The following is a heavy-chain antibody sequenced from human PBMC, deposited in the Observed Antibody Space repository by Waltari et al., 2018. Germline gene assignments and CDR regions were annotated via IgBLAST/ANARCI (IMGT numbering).Heavy chain of an antibody. CDR3: ARDGAAGTAPDY. V-gene: IGHV1-2*06. Sequence: QVQLVQSGAEVKKPGASVKVSCKASGYTFTGYYMHWVRQAPGQGLEWMGRFNPNSGSTNYAQTFQGRVTMAMDTSIITAYMELGRLRSDNTAVYYCARDGAAGTAPDYWGQGTLVTVSS. CDR1: GYTFTGYY. D-gene: IGHD6-13*01. J-gene: IGHJ4*02. CDR2: FNPNSGST.